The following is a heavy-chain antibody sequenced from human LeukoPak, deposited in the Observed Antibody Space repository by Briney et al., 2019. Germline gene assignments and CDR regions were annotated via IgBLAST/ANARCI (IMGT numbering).Heavy chain of an antibody. CDR3: AKPKGSSEYDY. V-gene: IGHV3-23*01. Sequence: PGGSLRLSCAASGFTFSGYSLTWVRQAPGKGLEWVSAISGSGGSTYYADSVKGRFTISRDNSKNTLYLQMNSLRAEDTAVYYCAKPKGSSEYDYWGQGTLVTVSS. J-gene: IGHJ4*02. D-gene: IGHD3-10*01. CDR2: ISGSGGST. CDR1: GFTFSGYS.